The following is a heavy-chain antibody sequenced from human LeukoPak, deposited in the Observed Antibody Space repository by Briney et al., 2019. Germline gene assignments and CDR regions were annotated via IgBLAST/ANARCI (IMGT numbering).Heavy chain of an antibody. D-gene: IGHD2-8*02. Sequence: PSETLSLTCTVSGGSINSYYWSWIRQPPGKGLEWIGYIYYSGSTNYNPSLKSRVTISLDTSNNQFSLKLSSVTAADTAVYYCARDTGGYRRGSSDYWGQGTLVTVSS. CDR3: ARDTGGYRRGSSDY. CDR2: IYYSGST. CDR1: GGSINSYY. J-gene: IGHJ4*02. V-gene: IGHV4-59*01.